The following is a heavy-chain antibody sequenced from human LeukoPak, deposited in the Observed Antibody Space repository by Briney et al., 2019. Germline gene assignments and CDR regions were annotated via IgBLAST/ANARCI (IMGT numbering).Heavy chain of an antibody. Sequence: GGSLRLSCAASGFTFSSYAMSWVRQAPGKGLEWVSAISGSGGSTYYADSVKGRFTISRDNSQKKLFLQLSSLKAEDTAVYHCAEDMTTVTSKGDYWGQGTLVTVSS. CDR1: GFTFSSYA. V-gene: IGHV3-23*01. D-gene: IGHD4-17*01. CDR2: ISGSGGST. CDR3: AEDMTTVTSKGDY. J-gene: IGHJ4*02.